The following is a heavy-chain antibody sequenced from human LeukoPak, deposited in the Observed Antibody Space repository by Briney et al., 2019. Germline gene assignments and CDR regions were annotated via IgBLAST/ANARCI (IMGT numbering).Heavy chain of an antibody. Sequence: PETLSLTCTVSGGSISSYYWSWIRQPPGKGLEWIGYIYYSGSTNYNPSLKSRVTISVDTSKNQFSLKLSSVTAADTAVYYCARVLGSSATWTDYYYGMDVWGQGTTVTVSS. CDR2: IYYSGST. V-gene: IGHV4-59*01. CDR3: ARVLGSSATWTDYYYGMDV. CDR1: GGSISSYY. J-gene: IGHJ6*02. D-gene: IGHD6-19*01.